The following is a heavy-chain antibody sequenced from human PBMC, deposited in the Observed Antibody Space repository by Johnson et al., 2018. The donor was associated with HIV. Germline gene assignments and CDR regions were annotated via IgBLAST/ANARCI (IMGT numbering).Heavy chain of an antibody. J-gene: IGHJ3*02. Sequence: VQLVESGGGLVQPGGSLRLSCAASGFTFSSYAMHWVRQAPGKGLEYVSDISSNGGSTYYANSVKGRFTISRDNSKNTLYRQMGSLRAEDMAAYYWASNLAGPYAKREDAFYIWGQGTMVTVSS. D-gene: IGHD2-2*01. CDR3: ASNLAGPYAKREDAFYI. V-gene: IGHV3-64*01. CDR2: ISSNGGST. CDR1: GFTFSSYA.